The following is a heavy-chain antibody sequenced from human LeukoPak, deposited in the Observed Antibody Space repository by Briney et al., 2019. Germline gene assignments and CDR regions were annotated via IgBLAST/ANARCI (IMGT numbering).Heavy chain of an antibody. J-gene: IGHJ4*02. CDR3: ARAGSQTLRFLEWLPFY. CDR1: GYTFTGYY. D-gene: IGHD3-3*01. V-gene: IGHV1-2*02. Sequence: ASVKVSCKASGYTFTGYYMHWVRQAPGQGLEWMGWINPNSGGTNYAQKFQGRVTMTRDTSISTAYMELSRLRSDDTAVYYCARAGSQTLRFLEWLPFYWGQGTLVTVSS. CDR2: INPNSGGT.